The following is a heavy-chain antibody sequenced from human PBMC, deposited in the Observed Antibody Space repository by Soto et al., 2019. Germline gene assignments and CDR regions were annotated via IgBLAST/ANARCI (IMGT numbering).Heavy chain of an antibody. Sequence: QITLNESGPTQVKPRQTLTLTCTFSGFSLTTSGVGVGWIRQSPGKAPEWLALIYWDDDKRYSPSLKSRLTITNDTSKNQVVLTMADLDPADTATYYCAHRVLRTVFGLVTTTAIYFDFWGQGTPVAVSS. D-gene: IGHD3-3*01. V-gene: IGHV2-5*02. CDR2: IYWDDDK. CDR3: AHRVLRTVFGLVTTTAIYFDF. J-gene: IGHJ4*02. CDR1: GFSLTTSGVG.